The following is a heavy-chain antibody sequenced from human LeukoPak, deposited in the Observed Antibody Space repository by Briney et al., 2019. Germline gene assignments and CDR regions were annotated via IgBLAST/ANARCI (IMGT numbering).Heavy chain of an antibody. J-gene: IGHJ4*02. CDR1: GDSINNFY. CDR2: IYYSGST. CDR3: AGDTYGSDY. D-gene: IGHD3-10*01. V-gene: IGHV4-59*01. Sequence: SETLSLTCTVSGDSINNFYWNWIRQPPGKGLEWIGYIYYSGSTNYNPSLKSRVTISVDTSKNQFSLKLRSVTAADTAMYYCAGDTYGSDYWGQGTRVTVSS.